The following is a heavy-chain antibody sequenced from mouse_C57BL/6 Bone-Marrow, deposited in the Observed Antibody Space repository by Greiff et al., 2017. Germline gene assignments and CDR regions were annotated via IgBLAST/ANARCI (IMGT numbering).Heavy chain of an antibody. CDR2: ISDGGSYT. J-gene: IGHJ2*01. Sequence: EVHLVESGGGLVKPGGSLKLSCAASGFTFSSYAMSWVRQTPAKRLEWVATISDGGSYTYYPDKVKGRFTISRDNAKNNLYLQMSHLKSEDTAMYYCARNWDLDYWGQGTTLTVSS. CDR3: ARNWDLDY. CDR1: GFTFSSYA. D-gene: IGHD4-1*01. V-gene: IGHV5-4*01.